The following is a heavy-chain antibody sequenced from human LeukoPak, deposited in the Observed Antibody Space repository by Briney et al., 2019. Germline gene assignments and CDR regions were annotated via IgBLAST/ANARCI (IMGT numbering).Heavy chain of an antibody. V-gene: IGHV2-70*17. Sequence: SGPTLVKPTETLTLTCTLSGFSLTTSAMCVNWIRQRPGKALEWLARIDWDEDKFYRPSLKTRLTISRDTSKNEVVLRMTDMDPADTATYYCARAPRKANAYGSTSDYWGQGTLVTVSS. J-gene: IGHJ4*02. D-gene: IGHD3-10*01. CDR1: GFSLTTSAMC. CDR3: ARAPRKANAYGSTSDY. CDR2: IDWDEDK.